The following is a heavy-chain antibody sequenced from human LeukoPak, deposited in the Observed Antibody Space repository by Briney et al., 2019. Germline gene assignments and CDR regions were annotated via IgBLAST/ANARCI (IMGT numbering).Heavy chain of an antibody. CDR2: IWYDGSNK. CDR1: GFTFSSYG. J-gene: IGHJ3*02. Sequence: GGSLRLSCAASGFTFSSYGMPWVRQAPGKGLEWVAVIWYDGSNKYYADSVKGRFTISRDNSKNTLYLQMNSLRAEDTAVYYCAKVSVSGDWNDAFDIWGQGTMVTVSS. CDR3: AKVSVSGDWNDAFDI. V-gene: IGHV3-33*06. D-gene: IGHD2-21*02.